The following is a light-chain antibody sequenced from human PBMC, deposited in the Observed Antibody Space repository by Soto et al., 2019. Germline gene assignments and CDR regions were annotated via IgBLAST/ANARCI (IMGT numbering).Light chain of an antibody. CDR3: QQYGSSFAT. V-gene: IGKV3-20*01. CDR1: QSVGSK. Sequence: EIVLTQSPGTLSLSPGERATLSCRASQSVGSKLDWYRQTPGQAPRLLIYGASTRATDTPARFSGSGAETDFTLTISRVEPADFALYYCQQYGSSFATFGQGTQVE. CDR2: GAS. J-gene: IGKJ1*01.